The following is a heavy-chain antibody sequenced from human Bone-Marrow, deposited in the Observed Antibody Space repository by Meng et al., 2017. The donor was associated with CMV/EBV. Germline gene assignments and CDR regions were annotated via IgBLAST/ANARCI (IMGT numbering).Heavy chain of an antibody. CDR1: GFTFSSYA. Sequence: GGSLRLSCAASGFTFSSYAMHWVRQAPGKGLEWVAVISYDGSNKYYADSVKGRFTISRDNSKNTLYLQMNSLRAEDTAVYYCARGIMVRGVSYYYYGMDVWGQGNTVTVAS. V-gene: IGHV3-30-3*01. CDR3: ARGIMVRGVSYYYYGMDV. D-gene: IGHD3-10*01. J-gene: IGHJ6*02. CDR2: ISYDGSNK.